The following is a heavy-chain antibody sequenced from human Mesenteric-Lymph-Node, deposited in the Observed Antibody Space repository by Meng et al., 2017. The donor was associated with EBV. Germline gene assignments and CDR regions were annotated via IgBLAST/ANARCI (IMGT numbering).Heavy chain of an antibody. CDR3: ARIAVAENWFDP. V-gene: IGHV3-21*01. J-gene: IGHJ5*02. Sequence: EVQLVESGGXXXXXVXSCXLSCAAAGFTFSSYSMNWVRQAPGKGREWVSSISSSSSYIYYADSVKGRFTISRDNAKNSLYLQMNSLRAEDTAVYYCARIAVAENWFDPWGQGTLVTVSS. CDR1: GFTFSSYS. CDR2: ISSSSSYI. D-gene: IGHD6-19*01.